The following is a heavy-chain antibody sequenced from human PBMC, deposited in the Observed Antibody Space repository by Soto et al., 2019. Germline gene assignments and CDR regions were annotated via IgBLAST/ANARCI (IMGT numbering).Heavy chain of an antibody. D-gene: IGHD3-16*02. CDR2: ISGSGGST. CDR1: GFTFSSDA. V-gene: IGHV3-23*01. J-gene: IGHJ6*02. CDR3: AKGSGRSGGMDV. Sequence: EVQLLESGGGLVQPGGSLRLSCAASGFTFSSDAMSWVRQAPGKGLEWVSAISGSGGSTYYADSVKGRFTISRDNSKTTLNLQMHSRRAEDTAVYYCAKGSGRSGGMDVWGQGTTVTVSS.